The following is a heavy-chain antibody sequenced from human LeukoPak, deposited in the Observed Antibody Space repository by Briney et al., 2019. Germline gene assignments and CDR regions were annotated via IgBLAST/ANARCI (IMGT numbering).Heavy chain of an antibody. Sequence: ASVKVSCKASGYTFTSYGISWVRQAPGQGLEWMRWISAYNGNTNYAQKLQGRVTMTTDTSTRTAYMELRSLRVDDTAVYYCARDGGYGDYGVQYFDYWGQGTLVTVSS. D-gene: IGHD4-17*01. CDR3: ARDGGYGDYGVQYFDY. J-gene: IGHJ4*02. V-gene: IGHV1-18*01. CDR1: GYTFTSYG. CDR2: ISAYNGNT.